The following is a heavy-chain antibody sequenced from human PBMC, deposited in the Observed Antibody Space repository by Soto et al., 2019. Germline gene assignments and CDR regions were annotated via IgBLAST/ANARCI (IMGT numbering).Heavy chain of an antibody. CDR2: IYTSGNT. Sequence: EVQLVESGGNLIQPGGSLRLSCAASGFTVSSPYMSWVRQAPGKGLDWVSVIYTSGNTYYADSVKGRFTISRDSSKNTLYLHMNSLRAEDSAVYFCARGTSGWHGNWGQGTLVTVSS. D-gene: IGHD6-19*01. CDR1: GFTVSSPY. V-gene: IGHV3-53*01. CDR3: ARGTSGWHGN. J-gene: IGHJ4*02.